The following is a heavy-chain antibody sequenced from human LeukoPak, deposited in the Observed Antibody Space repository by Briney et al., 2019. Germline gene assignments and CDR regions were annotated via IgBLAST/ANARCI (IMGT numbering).Heavy chain of an antibody. CDR3: ARVGSYYYDSSGPSNAFDI. Sequence: SETLSLTCTVSGGSISSYYWSWIRQPPGKGLEWIGYIYYSGSTNYNPSLKSRVTISVDTSKNQFSLKLSSVTAADTAVYYCARVGSYYYDSSGPSNAFDIWSQGTMVTVSS. CDR2: IYYSGST. V-gene: IGHV4-59*01. D-gene: IGHD3-22*01. CDR1: GGSISSYY. J-gene: IGHJ3*02.